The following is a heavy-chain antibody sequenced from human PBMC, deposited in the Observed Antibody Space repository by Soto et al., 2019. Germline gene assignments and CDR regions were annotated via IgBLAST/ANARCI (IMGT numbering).Heavy chain of an antibody. CDR1: GGSIIGYY. J-gene: IGHJ6*02. CDR2: LYTMGST. CDR3: ARVRDYGLGTNRHYYGMDV. Sequence: SETLSLTCTVSGGSIIGYYWSWIRQPAGKGLEWIGRLYTMGSTNYNPSLQSRVTMSVDTSKNEFSLEVSSVTAADTAVYFCARVRDYGLGTNRHYYGMDVWGQGTTVTVSS. V-gene: IGHV4-4*07. D-gene: IGHD3-10*01.